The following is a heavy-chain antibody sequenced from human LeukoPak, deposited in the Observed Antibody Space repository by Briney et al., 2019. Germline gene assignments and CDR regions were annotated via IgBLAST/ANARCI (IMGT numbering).Heavy chain of an antibody. CDR1: GFTFSSYW. CDR3: AKGYDSSGYYEYYFDY. CDR2: ISGSGGST. J-gene: IGHJ4*02. V-gene: IGHV3-23*01. D-gene: IGHD3-22*01. Sequence: GGSLRLSCAASGFTFSSYWMSWVRQAPGKGLEWVSAISGSGGSTYYADSVKGRFTISRDNSKNTLYLQMNSLRAEDTAVYYCAKGYDSSGYYEYYFDYWGQGTLVTVSS.